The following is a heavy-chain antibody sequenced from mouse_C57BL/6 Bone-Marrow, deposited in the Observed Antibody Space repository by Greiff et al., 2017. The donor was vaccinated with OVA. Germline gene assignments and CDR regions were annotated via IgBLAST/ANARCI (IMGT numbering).Heavy chain of an antibody. V-gene: IGHV1-15*01. J-gene: IGHJ2*01. D-gene: IGHD2-5*01. CDR2: IDPETGGT. CDR1: GYTFTDYE. Sequence: VQLQQPGAELVRPGASVTLSCKASGYTFTDYEMHWVKQTPVHGLEWIGAIDPETGGTAYNQKFKGKAILTADKSSSTAYMELRSLTSEDSAVYYCTRSYSNYGDFDYWGQGTTLTVSS. CDR3: TRSYSNYGDFDY.